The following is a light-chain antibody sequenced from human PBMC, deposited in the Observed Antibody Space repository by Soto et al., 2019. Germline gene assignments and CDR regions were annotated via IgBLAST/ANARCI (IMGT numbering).Light chain of an antibody. J-gene: IGLJ1*01. CDR2: DVS. CDR3: SSFTSTTTYV. CDR1: SSYVGSHDL. Sequence: QSVLTQPASVSGSPGQSIAISCTGTSSYVGSHDLVSWYQQQSGKVPKLIIYDVSSRPSGVSNHFSGSKSGNTASLTISGLQAEDEADYYCSSFTSTTTYVFGTGTKVTVL. V-gene: IGLV2-14*02.